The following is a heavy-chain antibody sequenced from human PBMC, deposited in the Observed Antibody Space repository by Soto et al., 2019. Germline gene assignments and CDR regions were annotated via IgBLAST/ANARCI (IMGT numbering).Heavy chain of an antibody. J-gene: IGHJ4*02. CDR1: GDSISSGGCY. V-gene: IGHV4-31*02. CDR3: AREYSYGHDY. Sequence: QVQLQESGPGLVEPSQTLSLTCSVSGDSISSGGCYWSWIRQHPGKGLEWIGYMSSSGSTYYHPSLKSRLTISIDASKNQFSLKLSSVTAADTAVYYCAREYSYGHDYWGQGTRVTVSS. D-gene: IGHD5-18*01. CDR2: MSSSGST.